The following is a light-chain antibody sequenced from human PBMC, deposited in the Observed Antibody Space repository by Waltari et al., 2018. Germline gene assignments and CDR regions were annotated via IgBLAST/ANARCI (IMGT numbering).Light chain of an antibody. V-gene: IGLV3-19*01. CDR3: HSRDASGVGGS. CDR1: SLRSYY. J-gene: IGLJ2*01. CDR2: DQN. Sequence: SSELTQDPAVSVAMGQTVRITCQGNSLRSYYASWYQQRPGQAPRLVMFDQNNRPSGVPDRFSGSNADNTASLTITGAQAEDEASYYSHSRDASGVGGSFGGRTKLTVL.